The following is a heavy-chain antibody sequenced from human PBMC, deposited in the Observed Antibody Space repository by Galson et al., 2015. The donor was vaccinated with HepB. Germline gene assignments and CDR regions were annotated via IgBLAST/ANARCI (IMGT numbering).Heavy chain of an antibody. Sequence: SVKVSCKVSGHTFSTYSVTWVRQAPGQGLEWMGWISAYNRKTNYAQKFQGRVSMTTDTSTSTVYMGLRRLRSDDTAIYYCARGALVVGVAATLNNWFDPWGQGTLVTVSS. V-gene: IGHV1-18*01. D-gene: IGHD2-15*01. CDR3: ARGALVVGVAATLNNWFDP. J-gene: IGHJ5*02. CDR1: GHTFSTYS. CDR2: ISAYNRKT.